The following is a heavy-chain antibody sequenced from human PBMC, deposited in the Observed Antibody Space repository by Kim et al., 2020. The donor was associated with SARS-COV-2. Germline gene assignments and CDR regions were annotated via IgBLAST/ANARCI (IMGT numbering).Heavy chain of an antibody. Sequence: GESLKISCKGSGYSFTSYWIGWVRQMPGKGLEWMGIIYPGDSDTRYSPSFQGQVTISADKSISTAYLQWSSLKASDTAMYYCERKGYRTDDAFDIWGQGTMVTVSS. CDR2: IYPGDSDT. CDR1: GYSFTSYW. J-gene: IGHJ3*02. CDR3: ERKGYRTDDAFDI. D-gene: IGHD2-2*01. V-gene: IGHV5-51*01.